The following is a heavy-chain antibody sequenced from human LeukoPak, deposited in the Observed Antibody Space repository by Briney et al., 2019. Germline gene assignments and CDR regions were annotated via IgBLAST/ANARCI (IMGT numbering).Heavy chain of an antibody. CDR2: IIPIFGTA. CDR3: ARDQGSRGVYYDSSGYYSPYYFDY. J-gene: IGHJ4*02. V-gene: IGHV1-69*13. D-gene: IGHD3-22*01. Sequence: SVKVSCKASGYTFTSYDINWVRQAPGQGLEWMGGIIPIFGTANYAQKFQGRVTITADESTSTAYMELSSLRSEDTAVYYCARDQGSRGVYYDSSGYYSPYYFDYWGQGTLVTVSS. CDR1: GYTFTSYD.